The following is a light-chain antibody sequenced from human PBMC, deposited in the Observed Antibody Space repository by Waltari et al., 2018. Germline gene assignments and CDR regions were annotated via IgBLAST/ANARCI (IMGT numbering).Light chain of an antibody. J-gene: IGKJ1*01. V-gene: IGKV1-39*01. CDR3: QQSYSTPWT. Sequence: DIQMTQSPSSLSASVGDRVTITCRASQSISSYLNWYQQKPGEAPNLLIYAASSLQSGVPSSFSGSGSETDFTLTISSLQPEDCATYYCQQSYSTPWTFGQGTKVEIK. CDR1: QSISSY. CDR2: AAS.